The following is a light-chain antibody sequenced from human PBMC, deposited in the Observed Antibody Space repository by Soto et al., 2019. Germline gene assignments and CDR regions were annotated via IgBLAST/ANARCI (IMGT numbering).Light chain of an antibody. CDR2: GNS. CDR1: SPNIGAGYD. V-gene: IGLV1-40*01. Sequence: QSVLTQPPSVSGAPGQRVTISCTGSSPNIGAGYDVHWYQQLPGTAPKLLIYGNSNRPSGVPDRFSGSKSGTSASLAITGLQAEDEADYYCQSYDSSLRAVVFGGGTKLTVL. CDR3: QSYDSSLRAVV. J-gene: IGLJ2*01.